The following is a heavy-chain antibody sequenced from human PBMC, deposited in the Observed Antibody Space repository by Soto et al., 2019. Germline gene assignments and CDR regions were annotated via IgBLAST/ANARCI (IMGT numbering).Heavy chain of an antibody. V-gene: IGHV4-59*08. CDR3: ARQGGRYDILTGPVRAFDI. J-gene: IGHJ3*02. CDR2: IYYSGST. CDR1: GGSISSYY. Sequence: QVQLQESGPGLVKPSETLSLTCTVSGGSISSYYWSWIRQPPGKGLEWIGYIYYSGSTNYNPSLKSRVTISVDTSKNQFSLKLSSVTAADTAVYYCARQGGRYDILTGPVRAFDIWGQGTMVTVSS. D-gene: IGHD3-9*01.